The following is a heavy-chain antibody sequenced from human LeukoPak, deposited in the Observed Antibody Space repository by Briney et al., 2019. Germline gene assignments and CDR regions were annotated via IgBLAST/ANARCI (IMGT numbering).Heavy chain of an antibody. CDR2: ISYDGSNK. D-gene: IGHD6-19*01. CDR3: ARGSSPGYSSGLAFDY. V-gene: IGHV3-30-3*01. CDR1: GFTFSSYA. J-gene: IGHJ4*02. Sequence: GGSLRLSCAASGFTFSSYAMHWVRQAPGKGLEWVAVISYDGSNKYYADSVKGRFTISRDNSKNTLYLQMNSLRAADTAVYYCARGSSPGYSSGLAFDYWGQGTLVTVSS.